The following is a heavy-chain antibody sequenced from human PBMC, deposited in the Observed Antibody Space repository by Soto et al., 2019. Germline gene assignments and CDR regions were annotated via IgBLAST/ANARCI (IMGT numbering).Heavy chain of an antibody. CDR1: GVSISSYY. D-gene: IGHD3-22*01. CDR3: ARYYDSSGYYVY. CDR2: IYYSGST. J-gene: IGHJ4*02. V-gene: IGHV4-59*08. Sequence: SETLSLTCTVSGVSISSYYWIWLRQPPGKGLEWIGYIYYSGSTNYNPSLKSRVTISVDTSRNQFSLKLSSVTAADTAVYYCARYYDSSGYYVYWGQGTLVTVSS.